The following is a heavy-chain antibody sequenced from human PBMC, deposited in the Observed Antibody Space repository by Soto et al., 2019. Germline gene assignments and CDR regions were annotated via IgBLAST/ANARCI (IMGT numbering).Heavy chain of an antibody. D-gene: IGHD2-8*01. J-gene: IGHJ5*02. Sequence: QEQLQESGPRLVKPSETLSLTCTVSGGPIRSADHWWTWIRQPPGKGLEWLGYIHSGGATNDNPSLKRRLTLSLDMSTNQFSLNLNSMTAADTAVYFCAMYAADNRWVEAWGQGILVTVSS. CDR2: IHSGGAT. V-gene: IGHV4-30-4*01. CDR1: GGPIRSADHW. CDR3: AMYAADNRWVEA.